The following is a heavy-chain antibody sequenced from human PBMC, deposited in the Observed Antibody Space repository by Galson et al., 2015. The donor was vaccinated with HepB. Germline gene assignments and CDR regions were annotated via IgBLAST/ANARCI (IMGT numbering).Heavy chain of an antibody. Sequence: SLRLSCAASGFTFSSYSMNWVRQAPGKGLEWVSSISSSSSYIYYADSVKGRFTISRDNAKNSLYLQMNSLRAEDTAVYYCARGGVYNWNDGTPDAFDIWGQGTMVTVSS. CDR3: ARGGVYNWNDGTPDAFDI. J-gene: IGHJ3*02. CDR2: ISSSSSYI. D-gene: IGHD1-20*01. CDR1: GFTFSSYS. V-gene: IGHV3-21*01.